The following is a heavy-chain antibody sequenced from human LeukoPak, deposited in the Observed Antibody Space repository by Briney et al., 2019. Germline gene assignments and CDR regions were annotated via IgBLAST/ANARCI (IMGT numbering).Heavy chain of an antibody. CDR1: GGSISSYY. CDR2: IYYSGST. V-gene: IGHV4-59*01. CDR3: ARQYSYGSNWFDP. Sequence: KPSETLSLTCTVSGGSISSYYWSWIRQPPGKGLEWIRYIYYSGSTNYNPSLKSRVTISVDTSKNQFSLKLSSVTAADTAVYYCARQYSYGSNWFDPWGQGTLVTVSS. D-gene: IGHD5-18*01. J-gene: IGHJ5*02.